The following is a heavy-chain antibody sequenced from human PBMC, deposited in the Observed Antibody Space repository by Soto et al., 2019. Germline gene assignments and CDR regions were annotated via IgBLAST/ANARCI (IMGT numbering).Heavy chain of an antibody. J-gene: IGHJ6*02. D-gene: IGHD1-26*01. CDR3: ARDHKWDGMDV. CDR1: GGSFSSDSFI. CDR2: IYYSGTT. Sequence: TLSLTCSVSGGSFSSDSFIWSWVRQFPGKGLEWIGYIYYSGTTYYNPSLRSRVIMSVDTSKNQFSLKLSSVTAADTAVYYCARDHKWDGMDVWGQGTTVTVSS. V-gene: IGHV4-31*03.